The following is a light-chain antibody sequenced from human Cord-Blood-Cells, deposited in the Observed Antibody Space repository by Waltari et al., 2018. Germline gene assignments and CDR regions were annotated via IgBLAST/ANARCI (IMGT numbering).Light chain of an antibody. CDR3: GTWDSSLSAGV. CDR1: SSNIGNNY. V-gene: IGLV1-51*01. Sequence: QSVLTQPPSVSAAPGQKVTISCSGSSSNIGNNYVSWYQQLPGKAPKLLIYDQNKLPSGIPDRCSGSNSGTSATLGITGLRTGDESDYYCGTWDSSLSAGVFGGGTKLTVL. J-gene: IGLJ2*01. CDR2: DQN.